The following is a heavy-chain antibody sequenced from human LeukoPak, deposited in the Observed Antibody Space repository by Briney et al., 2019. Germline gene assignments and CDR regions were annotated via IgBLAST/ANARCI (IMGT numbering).Heavy chain of an antibody. CDR1: GYTFTGYY. J-gene: IGHJ4*02. CDR2: VTPNSGGT. V-gene: IGHV1-2*02. CDR3: AKKSELAGPDY. Sequence: ASVKVSCKASGYTFTGYYMHWVRQAPGQGLEWMGWVTPNSGGTNYAQRFQGRVTMTRDTSISTAYMELNRLRSDDTAVYYCAKKSELAGPDYWGQGTLVTVSS. D-gene: IGHD3-3*02.